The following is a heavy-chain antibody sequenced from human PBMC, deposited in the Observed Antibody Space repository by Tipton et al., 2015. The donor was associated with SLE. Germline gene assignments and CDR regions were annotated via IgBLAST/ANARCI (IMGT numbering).Heavy chain of an antibody. V-gene: IGHV4-59*12. D-gene: IGHD6-6*01. J-gene: IGHJ4*02. CDR2: IYHSGNT. Sequence: TLSLTCTVSGGSISNYSWSWIRQPPGKGLEWIGSIYHSGNTYSNPSLKSRVTISADTSKNHFSLKLTSVTAADTAVYYCARGAARRRYFDYWGQGTLVTVSS. CDR3: ARGAARRRYFDY. CDR1: GGSISNYS.